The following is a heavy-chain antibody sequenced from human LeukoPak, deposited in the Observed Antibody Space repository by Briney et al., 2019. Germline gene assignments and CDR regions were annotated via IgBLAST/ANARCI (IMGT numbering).Heavy chain of an antibody. CDR3: PQSNAMIRGVTEPWGI. CDR2: IYYSGST. V-gene: IGHV4-59*01. J-gene: IGHJ4*02. D-gene: IGHD3-10*01. CDR1: AGSISTYY. Sequence: SETLSLTCTVAAGSISTYYWSWIRQPPGKRLEWIGYIYYSGSTNYNPSLKSRVTISVDTSKNQFSLKLSSVTATDTAVYPSPQSNAMIRGVTEPWGIGGPGTLVSVSS.